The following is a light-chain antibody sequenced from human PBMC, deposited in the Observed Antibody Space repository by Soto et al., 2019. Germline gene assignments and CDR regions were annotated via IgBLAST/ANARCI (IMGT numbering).Light chain of an antibody. J-gene: IGKJ2*03. CDR1: QSLVHTDGNIY. V-gene: IGKV2-30*02. CDR3: MQGTHWPYS. Sequence: VVMTQSPLSLSVTLGQPASISCRSGQSLVHTDGNIYLNWFHQRPGQSPRRLIYKISNRDSGVPDRFSGSGSGTDFTLEISRVEAEDLGVYYCMQGTHWPYSFGQGTKLDFK. CDR2: KIS.